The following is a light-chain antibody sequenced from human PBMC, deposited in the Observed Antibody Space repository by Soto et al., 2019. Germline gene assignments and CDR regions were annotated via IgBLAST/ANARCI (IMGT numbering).Light chain of an antibody. V-gene: IGKV3-15*01. CDR1: QRVGVN. J-gene: IGKJ1*01. CDR3: QQYDSWPRT. Sequence: EIVMTQSPASLSVSPGETATLSCRASQRVGVNLAWYQQKPGQAPRLLIYHASTRATGVPARFSGSGSGTDFTLTSSSLQSEDIAFFYCQQYDSWPRTFGQGTKVEIK. CDR2: HAS.